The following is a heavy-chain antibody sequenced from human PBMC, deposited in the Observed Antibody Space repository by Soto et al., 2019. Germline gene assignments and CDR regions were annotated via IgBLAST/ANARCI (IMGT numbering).Heavy chain of an antibody. CDR1: GFTFSSYS. V-gene: IGHV3-21*01. CDR2: ISSSSSYI. CDR3: ARDPSYYDILTCYGNHLSDDAFDI. J-gene: IGHJ3*02. D-gene: IGHD3-9*01. Sequence: GGSLRLSCAASGFTFSSYSMNWVRQAPGKGLEWVSSISSSSSYIYYADSVKGRVTISRDNAKNSLYLQMNSLRAEDTAVYYCARDPSYYDILTCYGNHLSDDAFDIWGQGTMVTVSS.